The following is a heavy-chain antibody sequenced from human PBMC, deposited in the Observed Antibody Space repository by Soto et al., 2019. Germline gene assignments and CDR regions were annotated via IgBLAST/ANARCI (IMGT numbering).Heavy chain of an antibody. CDR1: GFTFSGDA. CDR3: ARDYVMDV. D-gene: IGHD3-10*02. CDR2: ISTTSTYI. V-gene: IGHV3-21*01. Sequence: EVQLVESGGGLVNPGGSLRLSCAASGFTFSGDAMNWVRQSPGKGLEWVSSISTTSTYIYYADSVKGRFTISRDNANNSLHLQMNDLRAEDTAVYYCARDYVMDVWGQGTTVTVSS. J-gene: IGHJ6*02.